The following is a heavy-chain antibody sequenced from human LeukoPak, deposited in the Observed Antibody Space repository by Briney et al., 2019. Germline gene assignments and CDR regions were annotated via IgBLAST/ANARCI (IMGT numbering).Heavy chain of an antibody. CDR2: SYYSGST. V-gene: IGHV4-59*08. D-gene: IGHD6-6*01. CDR1: GGSISSYY. Sequence: NPSETLSLTCSVSGGSISSYYWSWIRQPPGKGLEYIGYSYYSGSTDYNPSLKSRVTISVDTSNQLSLMLTSVTAADTAVYYCARQSIAARRAFDIWGQGTMVTVSS. J-gene: IGHJ3*02. CDR3: ARQSIAARRAFDI.